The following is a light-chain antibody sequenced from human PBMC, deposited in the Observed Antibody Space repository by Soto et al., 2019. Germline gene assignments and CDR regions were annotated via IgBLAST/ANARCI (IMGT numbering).Light chain of an antibody. Sequence: EIVLTQSPGTLSLSPGDRATLSCRASQSVDSSDLAWYQQKPGQAPRLLIYGASSRATGIPDRFSGSGSGTDFSLTITRLEADDFAVYYCQHYRSSATFGQGTKVEIK. CDR2: GAS. CDR3: QHYRSSAT. J-gene: IGKJ1*01. V-gene: IGKV3-20*01. CDR1: QSVDSSD.